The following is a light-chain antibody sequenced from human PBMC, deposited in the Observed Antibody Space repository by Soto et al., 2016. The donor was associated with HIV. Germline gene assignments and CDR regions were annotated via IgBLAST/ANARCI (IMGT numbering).Light chain of an antibody. V-gene: IGKV1-39*01. J-gene: IGKJ2*01. CDR3: QQYNSYYT. Sequence: DIQMTQSPPSLSASVGDRVTITCRASQSISNYLNWYQQKPGKAPKVLISATSDLQSGVPSRFSGSRSGREFTLTISSLQPEDFATYYCQQYNSYYTFGQGTKLEIK. CDR2: ATS. CDR1: QSISNY.